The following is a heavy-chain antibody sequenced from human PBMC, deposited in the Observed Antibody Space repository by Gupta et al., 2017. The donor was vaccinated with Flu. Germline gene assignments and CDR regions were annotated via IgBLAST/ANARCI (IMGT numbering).Heavy chain of an antibody. CDR1: GFTFSSYA. J-gene: IGHJ4*02. CDR2: ISGSGGST. CDR3: AKDRAHYYDSSVLGLMGNFDY. Sequence: EVQLLESGGGLVQPGGSLRLSCAASGFTFSSYAMSWVRQAPGKGLEWVSAISGSGGSTSYADSVKGRFTISRDNSKNTLYLQMISLRAEDTAVYYCAKDRAHYYDSSVLGLMGNFDYWVQGTLVTVSS. V-gene: IGHV3-23*01. D-gene: IGHD3-22*01.